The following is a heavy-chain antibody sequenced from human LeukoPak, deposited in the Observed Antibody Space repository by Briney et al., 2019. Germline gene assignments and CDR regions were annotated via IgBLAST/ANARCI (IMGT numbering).Heavy chain of an antibody. Sequence: SETLSLTCTVSGGSISSGDYYWSWIRQPPGKGLEWIGYIYYSGSTYYNPSLKSRVTISVDTSKNQFSLKLSSVTAADTAVYYCAREIAVAGSYYFDYWGQGTLVTVSS. CDR2: IYYSGST. CDR1: GGSISSGDYY. D-gene: IGHD6-19*01. CDR3: AREIAVAGSYYFDY. J-gene: IGHJ4*02. V-gene: IGHV4-30-4*08.